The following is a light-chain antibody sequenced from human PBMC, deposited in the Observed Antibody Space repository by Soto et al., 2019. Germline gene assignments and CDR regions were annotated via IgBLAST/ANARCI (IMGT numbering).Light chain of an antibody. CDR2: DAS. V-gene: IGKV1-5*01. J-gene: IGKJ2*01. Sequence: DMPMTQSPTTLSASVGDRVTITCRASQNIRSWLAWYQQKPGKAPKVLIYDASTLESGVPSRFSGSGFGTEFTLTISRLQPDDFATYYRQHYNGYFGQGTKLEIK. CDR1: QNIRSW. CDR3: QHYNGY.